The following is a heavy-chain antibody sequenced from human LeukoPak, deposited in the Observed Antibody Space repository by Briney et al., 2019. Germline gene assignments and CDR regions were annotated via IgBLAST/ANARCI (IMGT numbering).Heavy chain of an antibody. CDR1: GFTFSSYA. V-gene: IGHV3-21*01. D-gene: IGHD3-22*01. J-gene: IGHJ4*02. CDR3: ARGHGSSGYYPFDY. Sequence: GGSLRLSCAASGFTFSSYAMSWVRQAPGKGLEWVSSISSSSSYIYYADSVKGRFTISRDNAKNSLYLQMNSLRAEDTAVYYCARGHGSSGYYPFDYWGQGTLVTVSS. CDR2: ISSSSSYI.